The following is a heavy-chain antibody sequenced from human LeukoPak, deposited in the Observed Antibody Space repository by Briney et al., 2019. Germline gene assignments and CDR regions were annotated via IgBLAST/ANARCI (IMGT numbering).Heavy chain of an antibody. CDR2: INHSGST. D-gene: IGHD2-15*01. J-gene: IGHJ4*02. CDR1: GGSFSGYY. V-gene: IGHV4-34*01. CDR3: ARPSKRQVVAATRGYFDY. Sequence: SETLSLTCAVYGGSFSGYYWSWIRQPPGKGLEWIGEINHSGSTNYNPTLKRRVTISVDTSKNQFSLKLSSVTAADTAVYYCARPSKRQVVAATRGYFDYWGQGTLVTVSS.